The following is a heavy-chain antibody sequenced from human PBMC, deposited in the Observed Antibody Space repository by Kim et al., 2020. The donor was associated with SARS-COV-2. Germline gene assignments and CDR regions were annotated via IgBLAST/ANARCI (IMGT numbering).Heavy chain of an antibody. CDR1: GGSISSSNW. D-gene: IGHD6-19*01. V-gene: IGHV4-4*02. CDR2: IYHSGST. CDR3: ARVGDGSSGWFLTFFDY. J-gene: IGHJ4*02. Sequence: SETLSLTCAVSGGSISSSNWWSWVRQPPGKGLEWIGEIYHSGSTNYNPSLKSRVTISVDKSKNQFSLKLSSVTAADTAVYYCARVGDGSSGWFLTFFDYWGQGTLVTVSS.